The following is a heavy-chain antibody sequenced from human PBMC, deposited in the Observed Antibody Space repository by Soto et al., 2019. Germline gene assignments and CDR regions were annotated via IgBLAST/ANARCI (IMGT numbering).Heavy chain of an antibody. CDR2: IIPMVGTP. CDR1: GGTFSSIS. D-gene: IGHD6-13*01. J-gene: IGHJ5*02. Sequence: SVKVSCKTSGGTFSSISSSWVRQAPGQGLEWMGRIIPMVGTPTYAQKFQGRVTITADESTSTAYMELSSLRSEDTAVYYCARVIAAAGAWNELFDPWGQGTLVTVSS. CDR3: ARVIAAAGAWNELFDP. V-gene: IGHV1-69*11.